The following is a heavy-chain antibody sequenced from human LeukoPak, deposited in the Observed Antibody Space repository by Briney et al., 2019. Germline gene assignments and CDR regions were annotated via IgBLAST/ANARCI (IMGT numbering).Heavy chain of an antibody. D-gene: IGHD3-10*01. CDR2: INPNSGGT. J-gene: IGHJ6*03. CDR1: GYTFTAYY. V-gene: IGHV1-2*02. Sequence: ASVKVSCKASGYTFTAYYMHWVRQAPGQGLEWMGWINPNSGGTNYAQKFQGRVTMTRDTSISTAYMELSRLRSDDTAVYYCARALYYYGSGTRSDYYMDVWGKGTTVTVSS. CDR3: ARALYYYGSGTRSDYYMDV.